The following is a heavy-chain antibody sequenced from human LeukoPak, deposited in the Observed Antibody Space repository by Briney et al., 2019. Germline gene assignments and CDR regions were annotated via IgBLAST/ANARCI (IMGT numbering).Heavy chain of an antibody. CDR2: ISWNSGSI. V-gene: IGHV3-9*01. J-gene: IGHJ1*01. Sequence: PGRSLRLSCAASGFTFDDYAMHWVRQAPVKDLEWVSGISWNSGSIGYADSVKGRFTISRDNAKNSLYLQMNSLRAEDTALYYCAKDMGGDSISGYLQHWGQGTLVTVSS. D-gene: IGHD2-21*01. CDR1: GFTFDDYA. CDR3: AKDMGGDSISGYLQH.